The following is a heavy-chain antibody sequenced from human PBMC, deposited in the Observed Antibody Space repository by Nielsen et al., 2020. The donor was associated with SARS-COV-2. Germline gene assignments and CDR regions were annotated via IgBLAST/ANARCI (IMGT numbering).Heavy chain of an antibody. V-gene: IGHV3-21*03. CDR2: ISGSSSYI. Sequence: WIRQPPGKGLEWVSSISGSSSYIYYADSVKGRFTISRDNAKNSLYLQMNSLRTDDTAVYFCTTEIDAYYDFWSGYYSSEHWGQGTLVTVSS. J-gene: IGHJ1*01. CDR3: TTEIDAYYDFWSGYYSSEH. D-gene: IGHD3-3*01.